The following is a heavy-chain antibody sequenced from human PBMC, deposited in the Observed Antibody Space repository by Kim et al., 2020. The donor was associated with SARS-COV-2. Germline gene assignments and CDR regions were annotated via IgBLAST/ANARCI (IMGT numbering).Heavy chain of an antibody. CDR3: ARQDTFAAAAGTAGMDV. V-gene: IGHV5-51*01. Sequence: GESLKISCKGSGYSFTSYWIGWVRQMPGKGLEWMGIIYPGDSDTRYSPSFQGQVTISADKSISTAYLQWSSLKASDTAMYYCARQDTFAAAAGTAGMDVWGQGTTVTVSS. J-gene: IGHJ6*02. D-gene: IGHD6-13*01. CDR2: IYPGDSDT. CDR1: GYSFTSYW.